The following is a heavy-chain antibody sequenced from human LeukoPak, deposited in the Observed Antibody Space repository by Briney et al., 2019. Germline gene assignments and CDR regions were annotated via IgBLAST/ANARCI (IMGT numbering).Heavy chain of an antibody. J-gene: IGHJ6*02. V-gene: IGHV3-30-3*01. CDR3: ARPSYSSGWSYYYYYGMDV. Sequence: GGSLRLSCAASGFTFSSYAMHWVRQAPGKGLEWVAVISYDGSNKYYADSVKGRFTISRDNSKNTLYLQMNSLRAEDTAVYYCARPSYSSGWSYYYYYGMDVWGQGTTVTVSS. CDR1: GFTFSSYA. CDR2: ISYDGSNK. D-gene: IGHD6-19*01.